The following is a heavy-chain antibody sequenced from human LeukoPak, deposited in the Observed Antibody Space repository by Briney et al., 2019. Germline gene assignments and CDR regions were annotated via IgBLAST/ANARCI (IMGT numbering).Heavy chain of an antibody. V-gene: IGHV2-5*01. Sequence: SGPTLVKPTQTLTLTCTFSGFSLSTSGVAVGWFRQPPGKALEWLALIYWNDNKLYSPSLKSRLTITRATSKNHVVLTMTNMDPVDTATYYCAHRQKDYFDYWGQGTLVTVSS. J-gene: IGHJ4*02. CDR3: AHRQKDYFDY. CDR1: GFSLSTSGVA. CDR2: IYWNDNK.